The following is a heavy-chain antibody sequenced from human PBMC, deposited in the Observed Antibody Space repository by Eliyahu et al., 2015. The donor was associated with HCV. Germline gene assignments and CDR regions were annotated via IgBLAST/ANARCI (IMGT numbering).Heavy chain of an antibody. CDR1: GGSITSYY. CDR2: THYRWGT. D-gene: IGHD6-13*01. J-gene: IGHJ5*02. V-gene: IGHV4-59*01. CDR3: ASGGGGIAVTGTGGWFDP. Sequence: QVQLQESGPGLVKPSETLSLTCTXSGGSITSYYWSWIRQPPGKGLXWIGYTHYRWGTNHNPSLKXRVTISVDTSKNQFSLNVTSVTAADTAVYFCASGGGGIAVTGTGGWFDPWGQGTLVTVSS.